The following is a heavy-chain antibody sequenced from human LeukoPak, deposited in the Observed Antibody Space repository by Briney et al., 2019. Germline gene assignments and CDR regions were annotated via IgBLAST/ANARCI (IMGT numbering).Heavy chain of an antibody. Sequence: GGSLRLSCAASTFTVSTNYMTWVRQAPGKGLEWVSMIYTGGSPYYADSVKGRFTISRDNSKNTLYLQMNSLRAEDTAVYYCAKDTAARRVYYFDYWGQGTLVTVSS. CDR1: TFTVSTNY. CDR3: AKDTAARRVYYFDY. CDR2: IYTGGSP. D-gene: IGHD6-6*01. J-gene: IGHJ4*02. V-gene: IGHV3-66*01.